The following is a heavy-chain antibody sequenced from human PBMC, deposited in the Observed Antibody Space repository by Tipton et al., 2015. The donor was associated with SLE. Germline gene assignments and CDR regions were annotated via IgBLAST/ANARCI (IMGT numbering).Heavy chain of an antibody. D-gene: IGHD1-26*01. Sequence: SLRLSCAASGFTFSSYAMSWVRQVPGKGLEWVSVIYSGGSSTYYADSVKGRFTISRDNSKNTLYLQMNSLRAEDTAVYYCAKVGELQGLNYFDYWGQGTLVTVSS. J-gene: IGHJ4*02. CDR2: IYSGGSST. CDR1: GFTFSSYA. CDR3: AKVGELQGLNYFDY. V-gene: IGHV3-23*03.